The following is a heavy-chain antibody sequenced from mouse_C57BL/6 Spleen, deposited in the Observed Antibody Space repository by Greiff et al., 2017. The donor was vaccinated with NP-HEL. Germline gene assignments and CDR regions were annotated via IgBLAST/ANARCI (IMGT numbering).Heavy chain of an antibody. D-gene: IGHD2-5*01. V-gene: IGHV1-18*01. Sequence: VQLQQSGPELVKPGASVKIPCKASGYTFTDYNMDWVKQSHGKSLEWIGDINPNNGGTIYNQKFKGKATLTVDKSSSTAYMELRSLTSEDTAVYYCAREGSNYEGYAMDYWGQGTSVTVSS. CDR2: INPNNGGT. J-gene: IGHJ4*01. CDR1: GYTFTDYN. CDR3: AREGSNYEGYAMDY.